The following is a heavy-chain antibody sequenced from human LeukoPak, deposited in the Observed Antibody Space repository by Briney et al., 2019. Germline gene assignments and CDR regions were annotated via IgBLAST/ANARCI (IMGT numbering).Heavy chain of an antibody. CDR1: GFTFSSYW. Sequence: GGSLRLSCAASGFTFSSYWMSWVRQAPGKGLEWVANIKQDGSEKYYVDSVKGRFTISRDNAKNTLYLQMDSLRAEDTAVYYCARGFRVITVAGFDYWGQGTLVTVSS. V-gene: IGHV3-7*01. D-gene: IGHD6-19*01. J-gene: IGHJ4*02. CDR3: ARGFRVITVAGFDY. CDR2: IKQDGSEK.